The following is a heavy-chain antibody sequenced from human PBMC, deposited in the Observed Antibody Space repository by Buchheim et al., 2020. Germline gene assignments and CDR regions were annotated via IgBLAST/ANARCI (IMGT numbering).Heavy chain of an antibody. V-gene: IGHV3-23*01. J-gene: IGHJ4*02. CDR2: ISGSGGST. Sequence: EVQLLESGGGLVQPGGSLRLSRAASGFTFSSYAMSWVRQAPGKGLEWVSAISGSGGSTYYADSVKGRFTISRDNSKNTLYLQMNSLRAEDTAVYYCAKDCSGGSCYGDGDLFGYWGQGTL. CDR3: AKDCSGGSCYGDGDLFGY. CDR1: GFTFSSYA. D-gene: IGHD2-15*01.